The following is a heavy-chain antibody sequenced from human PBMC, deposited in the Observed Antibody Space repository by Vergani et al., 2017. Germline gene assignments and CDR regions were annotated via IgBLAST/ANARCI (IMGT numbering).Heavy chain of an antibody. CDR1: GFPLTTRGVA. CDR3: THSPDCSVGHCYDDY. Sequence: QITLKESGPTLVKPTQTLTLPCTFSGFPLTTRGVAVAWFRHPPGKALEWLAIVFWDDDKRYSPSLRNRVTITRDTSRNQVVLTMTNIDPVDTATYYCTHSPDCSVGHCYDDYWGQGTLVTVSS. D-gene: IGHD2-15*01. V-gene: IGHV2-5*02. CDR2: VFWDDDK. J-gene: IGHJ4*02.